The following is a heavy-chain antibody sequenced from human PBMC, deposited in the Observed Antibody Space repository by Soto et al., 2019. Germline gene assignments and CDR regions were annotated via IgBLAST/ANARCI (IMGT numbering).Heavy chain of an antibody. D-gene: IGHD6-13*01. CDR2: IYPGDHET. Sequence: GESLKISCQCSGYTFSNFWIGWVRQLPGKGLEWMGIIYPGDHETRYSPSFHGKVTISADKSINTAYLQWNSLEASDTAFYFCARSPRSSPYFDYWGQGALVTVSS. CDR3: ARSPRSSPYFDY. J-gene: IGHJ4*02. CDR1: GYTFSNFW. V-gene: IGHV5-51*01.